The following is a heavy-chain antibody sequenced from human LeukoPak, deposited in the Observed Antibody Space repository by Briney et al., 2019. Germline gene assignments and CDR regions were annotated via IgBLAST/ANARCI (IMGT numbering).Heavy chain of an antibody. D-gene: IGHD1-26*01. V-gene: IGHV3-30*04. Sequence: GGSLRLSCAASGFTFSSYAMHWVRQAPGKGLEWVAVISYDGSNKYYADSVKGRFTISRDNSKNTLYLQMNSLRAEDTAVYYCAREGPVGATHFIDYWGQGTLVTVSS. CDR3: AREGPVGATHFIDY. J-gene: IGHJ4*02. CDR1: GFTFSSYA. CDR2: ISYDGSNK.